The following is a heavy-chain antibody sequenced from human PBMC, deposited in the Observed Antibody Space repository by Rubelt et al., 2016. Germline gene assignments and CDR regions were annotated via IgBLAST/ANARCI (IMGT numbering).Heavy chain of an antibody. CDR3: ARDLVRYSSSSASY. CDR1: GYTFTSYG. CDR2: ISAYNGYT. Sequence: QVQLVQSGAEVKKPGASVKVSCKASGYTFTSYGISWVRQAPGQGLEWMGWISAYNGYTYFGQKCLGSGTMTTDTSTRTAYMELRSLRSDDTAVYYGARDLVRYSSSSASYWGQGTLGTVYS. J-gene: IGHJ4*02. D-gene: IGHD6-6*01. V-gene: IGHV1-18*01.